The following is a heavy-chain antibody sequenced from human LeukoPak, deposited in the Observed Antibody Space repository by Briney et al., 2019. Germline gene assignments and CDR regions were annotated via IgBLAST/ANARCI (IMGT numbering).Heavy chain of an antibody. CDR2: IYYSGST. CDR3: ARAPDIVVVPAARSYGMDV. CDR1: GGSISSGGYY. Sequence: PSETLSLTCTVSGGSISSGGYYWSWIRQHPGKGLEWIGYIYYSGSTYYSPSLKSRVTISVDTSKNQFSLKLSSVTAADTAVYYCARAPDIVVVPAARSYGMDVWGQGTTVTVSS. V-gene: IGHV4-31*03. D-gene: IGHD2-2*01. J-gene: IGHJ6*02.